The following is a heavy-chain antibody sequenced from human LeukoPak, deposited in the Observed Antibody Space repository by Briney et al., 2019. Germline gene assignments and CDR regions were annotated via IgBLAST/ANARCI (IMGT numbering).Heavy chain of an antibody. D-gene: IGHD5-12*01. V-gene: IGHV6-1*01. J-gene: IGHJ5*02. Sequence: SQTLSLTCAITGDSVSSNSAAWNWIRQSPSRGLEWLGRTYYRSKWYNDYAVSVKSRITINPDTSKNQFSLQLNSVTPEDTAVYYCARDPSLYSGYVGGWFDPWGQGTLVTVSS. CDR1: GDSVSSNSAA. CDR3: ARDPSLYSGYVGGWFDP. CDR2: TYYRSKWYN.